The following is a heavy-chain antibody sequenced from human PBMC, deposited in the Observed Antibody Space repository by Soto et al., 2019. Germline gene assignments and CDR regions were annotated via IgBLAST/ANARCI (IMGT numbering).Heavy chain of an antibody. D-gene: IGHD1-1*01. J-gene: IGHJ4*02. CDR2: ISAHNGNT. CDR1: GYTFTSYG. CDR3: ARGRYGDY. Sequence: QVHLVQSGPEVKKPGASVRVSCKASGYTFTSYGITWARQAPGQGLEWMGWISAHNGNTDYAQKLQGRVIVTRDTSTSTAHMEPKSLRSDGTAVYYCARGRYGDYWGQGALVTVSS. V-gene: IGHV1-18*01.